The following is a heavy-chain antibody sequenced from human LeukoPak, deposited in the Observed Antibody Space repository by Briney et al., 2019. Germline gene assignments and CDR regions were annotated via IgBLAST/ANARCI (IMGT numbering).Heavy chain of an antibody. CDR1: GYTFTGYY. CDR3: ARGLNSGYYYYAMDV. CDR2: INPNSGGT. D-gene: IGHD4-23*01. J-gene: IGHJ6*02. V-gene: IGHV1-2*02. Sequence: ASVKVSCKASGYTFTGYYMHWVRQAPGHGLEWMGWINPNSGGTNYAQKFQGRVTMTRDTSISTAYMELSRLRSDDTAVYYCARGLNSGYYYYAMDVWGQGTTVTVSS.